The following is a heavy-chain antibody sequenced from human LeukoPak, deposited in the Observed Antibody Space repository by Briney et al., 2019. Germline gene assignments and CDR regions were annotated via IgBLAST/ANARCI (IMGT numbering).Heavy chain of an antibody. CDR3: ARVTGSIDY. CDR1: GYTFTTYD. J-gene: IGHJ4*02. D-gene: IGHD1-26*01. CDR2: MNPNSGNT. Sequence: ASLKVSCKASGYTFTTYDINWVRQAAGQGLEWMGWMNPNSGNTGYAQKFQGRVTMTRNTPMSTAYMELSSLRSEDTAMYYCARVTGSIDYWGQGTLVTVSS. V-gene: IGHV1-8*01.